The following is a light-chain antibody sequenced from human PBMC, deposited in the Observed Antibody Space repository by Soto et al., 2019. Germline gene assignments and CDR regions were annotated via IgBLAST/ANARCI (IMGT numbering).Light chain of an antibody. CDR2: DAS. J-gene: IGKJ1*01. Sequence: DIQMTQSPSTLSASVGDRVTITCRASQSISSWLAWYQQKPGKAPKLLIYDASSLESGVPSRFSGSGSGTEFTLTISSLQPDXFATYYCQQYNSYSPWTFGQGTKVEIK. CDR1: QSISSW. V-gene: IGKV1-5*01. CDR3: QQYNSYSPWT.